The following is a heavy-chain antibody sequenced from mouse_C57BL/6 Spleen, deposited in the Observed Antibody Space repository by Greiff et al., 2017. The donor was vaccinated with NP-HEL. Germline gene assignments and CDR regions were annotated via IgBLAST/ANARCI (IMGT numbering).Heavy chain of an antibody. V-gene: IGHV1-69*01. CDR2: IDPSDSYT. J-gene: IGHJ2*01. CDR1: GYTFTSYW. CDR3: ARVGTEDY. Sequence: VQLQQPGAELVMPGASVKLSCKASGYTFTSYWMHWVKQRPGQGLEWIGEIDPSDSYTNYNQKFKGKSTLTVDKSSSTAYMQLSSLTSEDSAVYYCARVGTEDYWGQGTTLTVSS. D-gene: IGHD4-1*01.